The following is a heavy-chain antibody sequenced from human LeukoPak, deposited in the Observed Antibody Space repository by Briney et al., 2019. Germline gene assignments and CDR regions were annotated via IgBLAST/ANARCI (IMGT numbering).Heavy chain of an antibody. Sequence: GGSLRLSCAASGSTFSSYAMSLVRQAPGKGLEWVSAISGSGGSTYYADSVKGRFTISRDNSKNTLYLQMNSLRAEDTAVYYCAKDAPEGTSTNWFDPWGQGTLVTVSS. CDR2: ISGSGGST. D-gene: IGHD1-1*01. CDR1: GSTFSSYA. CDR3: AKDAPEGTSTNWFDP. V-gene: IGHV3-23*01. J-gene: IGHJ5*02.